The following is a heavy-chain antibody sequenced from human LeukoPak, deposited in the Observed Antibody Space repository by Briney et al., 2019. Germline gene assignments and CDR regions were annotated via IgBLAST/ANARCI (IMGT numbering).Heavy chain of an antibody. CDR2: IDISSGYT. CDR3: ARGHYGLDV. J-gene: IGHJ6*02. Sequence: GGSLRLSCAASGFTFSNAWMSWIRQPPGKGLEWVSYIDISSGYTYYADSVKGRFTISRDNAKNSLYLQMDNLRAEDTAVYFCARGHYGLDVWGQGTSVTVSS. V-gene: IGHV3-11*03. CDR1: GFTFSNAW.